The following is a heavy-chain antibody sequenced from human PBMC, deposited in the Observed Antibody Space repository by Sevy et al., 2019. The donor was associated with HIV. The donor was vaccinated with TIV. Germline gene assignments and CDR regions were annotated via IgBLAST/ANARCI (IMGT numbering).Heavy chain of an antibody. CDR2: ISSSSSTI. CDR3: ARGYGDYVSYYYGMDV. Sequence: GGSLRLSCAASGFTFSSYSMNWVRQAPGKGLEWVSYISSSSSTIYYADSVKGRFTISRDNSKNTLYLQMNSLRAEDTAVYYCARGYGDYVSYYYGMDVWGQGTTVTVSS. J-gene: IGHJ6*02. CDR1: GFTFSSYS. V-gene: IGHV3-48*01. D-gene: IGHD4-17*01.